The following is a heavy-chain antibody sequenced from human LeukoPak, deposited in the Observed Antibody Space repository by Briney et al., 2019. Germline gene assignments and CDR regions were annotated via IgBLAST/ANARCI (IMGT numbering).Heavy chain of an antibody. CDR3: ATIYCSSNNCYLDAFDV. J-gene: IGHJ3*01. D-gene: IGHD2-2*01. Sequence: GASVTVSCKASGYTFTTYGISWVRQAPGQGLEWMGWISAYNGNTNYTQKLQGRVTMTTDTSTSTAYMELRSLRSEDTAVYYCATIYCSSNNCYLDAFDVWGQGTVVAVSS. CDR2: ISAYNGNT. V-gene: IGHV1-18*01. CDR1: GYTFTTYG.